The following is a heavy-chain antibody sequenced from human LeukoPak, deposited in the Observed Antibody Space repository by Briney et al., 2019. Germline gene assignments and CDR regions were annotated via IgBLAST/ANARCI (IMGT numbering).Heavy chain of an antibody. CDR2: IYYSGST. D-gene: IGHD2-15*01. Sequence: SETLSLTCTVSGGSISSGGYYWSWIRQHPGKGLEWIGYIYYSGSTYYNPSLKSRVTISVDTSKNQFSLKLSSVTAADTAVYYCAATGYCSGGSCLKFDYWGQGTLVTVSS. J-gene: IGHJ4*02. V-gene: IGHV4-31*03. CDR1: GGSISSGGYY. CDR3: AATGYCSGGSCLKFDY.